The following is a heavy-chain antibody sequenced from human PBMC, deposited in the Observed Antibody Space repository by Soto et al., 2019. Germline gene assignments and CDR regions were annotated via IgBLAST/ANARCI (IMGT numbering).Heavy chain of an antibody. CDR1: GFAFSSYA. D-gene: IGHD3-3*01. CDR2: LSGSGGTT. J-gene: IGHJ4*02. CDR3: ARALDFWSAYFDY. V-gene: IGHV3-23*01. Sequence: PGGSLRLSCAASGFAFSSYAMSWVRQTPGKGLEWVSTLSGSGGTTYYADSVKGRFTISRDNSKNTLYLQMNSLRTEDTAVYYCARALDFWSAYFDYWGQGS.